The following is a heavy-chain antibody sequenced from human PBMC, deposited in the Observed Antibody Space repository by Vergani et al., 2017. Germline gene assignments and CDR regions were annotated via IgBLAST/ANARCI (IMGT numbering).Heavy chain of an antibody. CDR3: ARGFYGGNSCFDY. J-gene: IGHJ4*02. D-gene: IGHD4-23*01. CDR1: GGSISSYY. Sequence: QVQLQESGPGLVKPSETLSLTCTVPGGSISSYYWSWIRQPPGEGLGWIGYIYYSGSTNYNPSLKSRVTISVDTSKNLFSLKLSSVTAADTAVYCCARGFYGGNSCFDYWGQGTLVTVSS. V-gene: IGHV4-59*01. CDR2: IYYSGST.